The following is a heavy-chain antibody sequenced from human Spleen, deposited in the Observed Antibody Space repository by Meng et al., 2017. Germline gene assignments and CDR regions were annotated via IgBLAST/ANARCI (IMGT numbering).Heavy chain of an antibody. J-gene: IGHJ4*02. CDR2: INYSGRT. CDR1: GGSIITYY. D-gene: IGHD2-21*02. V-gene: IGHV4-59*12. CDR3: ARVAYRWGGDCSYFDY. Sequence: QVQLQESGPGLVKPSQTLSLTCTVTGGSIITYYWSWIRQSPEKGLEWIGYINYSGRTNYIPSLRSRATISVDPSKNQFSLKLSSVTAADTAVYYCARVAYRWGGDCSYFDYWGQGTLVTVSS.